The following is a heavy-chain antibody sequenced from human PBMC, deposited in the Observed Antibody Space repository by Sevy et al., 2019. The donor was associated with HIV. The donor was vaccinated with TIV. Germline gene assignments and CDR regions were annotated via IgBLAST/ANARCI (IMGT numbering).Heavy chain of an antibody. J-gene: IGHJ3*02. V-gene: IGHV3-23*01. CDR1: GFTFSSYA. D-gene: IGHD2-2*01. CDR3: AANCSSTNCYVDAFDI. CDR2: ISAGGTT. Sequence: GGSLRLSCAASGFTFSSYAMSWVRQAPGKGLEWVSTISAGGTTYYADSVKGRFTISRDNSKNTLYLHMNSQRAEDTAVYYWAANCSSTNCYVDAFDIWGQGTMVTVSS.